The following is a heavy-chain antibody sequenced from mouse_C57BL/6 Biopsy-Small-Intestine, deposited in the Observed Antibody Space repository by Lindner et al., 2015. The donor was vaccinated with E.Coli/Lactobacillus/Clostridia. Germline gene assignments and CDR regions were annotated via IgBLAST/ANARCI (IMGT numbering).Heavy chain of an antibody. J-gene: IGHJ4*01. D-gene: IGHD2-14*01. Sequence: VKVSCKASGYSFTSYDINWVRQAPGQGLEWMGWMNPHSGNTGYAQKFQGRVTMTRNTSLSTAYMELSSLTSEDTAVYYCARVAVADRRHYWGQGALVTVSS. CDR3: ARVAVADRRHY. CDR2: MNPHSGNT. CDR1: GYSFTSYD. V-gene: IGHV1-66*01.